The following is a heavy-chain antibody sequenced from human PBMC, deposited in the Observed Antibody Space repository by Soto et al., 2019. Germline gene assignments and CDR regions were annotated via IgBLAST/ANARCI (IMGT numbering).Heavy chain of an antibody. J-gene: IGHJ5*02. Sequence: EVQLVESGGGLVQTGRSLRLSCVASGFTFDDYAMHWVRQAPGKGLEWVSGISWNSGTVGYADSVKGRFTISRDNAKNSLYLQMNSLRAEDTALYYCAKDYWGGYSGWFDPWGQGTLVTVSS. CDR2: ISWNSGTV. V-gene: IGHV3-9*01. D-gene: IGHD2-21*02. CDR1: GFTFDDYA. CDR3: AKDYWGGYSGWFDP.